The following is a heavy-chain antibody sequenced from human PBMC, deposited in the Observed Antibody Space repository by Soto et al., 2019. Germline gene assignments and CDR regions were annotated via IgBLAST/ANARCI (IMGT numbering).Heavy chain of an antibody. CDR1: GYTFTSYY. J-gene: IGHJ4*02. CDR3: AREGSYYDSSGYYDGDY. D-gene: IGHD3-22*01. CDR2: INPSGGST. V-gene: IGHV1-46*01. Sequence: QVQLVQSGAEVQKPGASVKVSCKAYGYTFTSYYMHWVRQAPGQGLEWLGIINPSGGSTSYAQKFQCKVTMTRDTSTSTVYMELSSLRSEDTAVYYCAREGSYYDSSGYYDGDYWGQGTLVTVSS.